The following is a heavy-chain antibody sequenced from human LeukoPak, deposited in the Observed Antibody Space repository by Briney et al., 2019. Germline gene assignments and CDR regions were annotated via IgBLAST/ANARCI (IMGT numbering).Heavy chain of an antibody. D-gene: IGHD1-26*01. V-gene: IGHV4-30-2*03. CDR3: ARRGASSNWFDP. J-gene: IGHJ5*02. CDR2: IYHSGST. Sequence: SQTLSLTCAVSGGSMNSGGYSWSWIRQPPGKGLEWIGYIYHSGSTYYSPSLKSRVTISVDPSKNQFSLKLTSVTAADTAVYYCARRGASSNWFDPWGQGTLVTVSS. CDR1: GGSMNSGGYS.